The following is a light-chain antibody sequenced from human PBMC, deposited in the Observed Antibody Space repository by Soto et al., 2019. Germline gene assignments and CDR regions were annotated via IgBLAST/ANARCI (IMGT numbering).Light chain of an antibody. V-gene: IGKV3-11*01. Sequence: EIVLTQSPATLSLSPGERATLSCRASQTVSSYLAWYQQKPGQAPRLLIYDASNRATGIPARFSGSGAGTDFTLTISSLEREDFAVYYCQQRSNLLTFGGGTKGEIK. CDR2: DAS. J-gene: IGKJ4*01. CDR3: QQRSNLLT. CDR1: QTVSSY.